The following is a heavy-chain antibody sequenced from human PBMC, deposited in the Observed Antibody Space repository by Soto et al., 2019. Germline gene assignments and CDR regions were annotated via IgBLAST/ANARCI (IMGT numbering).Heavy chain of an antibody. V-gene: IGHV3-9*01. CDR2: INWSGGSI. Sequence: SLRLSCVASGFTFHDYAMHWVRQAPGKGLEWVSGINWSGGSIGYADSVKGRFTISRDNAKNSLYLQMNSLRVEDTAFYYCAKDEYSGYGSFDYWGQGTLVTVSS. D-gene: IGHD5-12*01. CDR3: AKDEYSGYGSFDY. CDR1: GFTFHDYA. J-gene: IGHJ4*02.